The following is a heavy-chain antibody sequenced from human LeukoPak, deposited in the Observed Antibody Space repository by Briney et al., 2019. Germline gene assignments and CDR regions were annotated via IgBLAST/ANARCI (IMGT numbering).Heavy chain of an antibody. CDR3: VRDGMAVAGTAPLDY. CDR1: GFTFSSYA. V-gene: IGHV3-64D*09. CDR2: ISGSGDIT. J-gene: IGHJ4*02. D-gene: IGHD6-19*01. Sequence: GGALRLSCSASGFTFSSYAMHWVRQAPGKGLEYVSAISGSGDITYYADSVKGRFTISRDNSKNTLYLQMSSLTPEDAAVYYCVRDGMAVAGTAPLDYWGQGILVTVSS.